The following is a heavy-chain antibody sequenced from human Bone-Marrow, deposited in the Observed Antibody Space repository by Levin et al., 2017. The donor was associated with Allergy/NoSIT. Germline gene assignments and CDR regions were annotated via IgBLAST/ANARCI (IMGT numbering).Heavy chain of an antibody. J-gene: IGHJ5*02. CDR1: GFTFSQYD. CDR2: ISTSGDYA. Sequence: GGSLRLSCVASGFTFSQYDMSWVRQAPGKGPEWVSGISTSGDYAWYADSVKGRFTISRDNSKNTLSLEMRSLRAEDTAIYYCAITGTSLPGFDLWGQGTRVAVTS. CDR3: AITGTSLPGFDL. D-gene: IGHD1-1*01. V-gene: IGHV3-23*01.